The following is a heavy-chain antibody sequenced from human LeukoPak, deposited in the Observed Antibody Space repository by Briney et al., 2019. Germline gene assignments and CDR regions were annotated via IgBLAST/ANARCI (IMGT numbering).Heavy chain of an antibody. J-gene: IGHJ3*01. V-gene: IGHV4-31*03. Sequence: SETLSLTCTVSGDSVSSGGYYWVWIRPRQGKGLEWIGYIYYTGSTSYNPSLKSRLTIAVDTSKNQFSLKLSSVTAADTAVYYCARPLNTVHDTSDAWGQGTMVTVSS. CDR2: IYYTGST. D-gene: IGHD3-22*01. CDR3: ARPLNTVHDTSDA. CDR1: GDSVSSGGYY.